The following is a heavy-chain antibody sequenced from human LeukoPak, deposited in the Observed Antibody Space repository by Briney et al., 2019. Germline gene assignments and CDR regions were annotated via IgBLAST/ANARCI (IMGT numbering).Heavy chain of an antibody. CDR3: ARGYDSSGSKGGEFDY. D-gene: IGHD3-22*01. V-gene: IGHV1-18*01. Sequence: ASVKVSCKASGYTFTSYGISWVRQAPGQGLEWMGWISAYNGNTNYAQKLQGRVTMTTDTSTSTAYMELRSLRSDDTAVYYCARGYDSSGSKGGEFDYWGQGTLVTVSS. J-gene: IGHJ4*02. CDR2: ISAYNGNT. CDR1: GYTFTSYG.